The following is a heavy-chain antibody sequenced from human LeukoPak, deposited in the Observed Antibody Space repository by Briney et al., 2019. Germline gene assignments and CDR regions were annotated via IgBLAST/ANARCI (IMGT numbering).Heavy chain of an antibody. CDR2: ISGGGGST. J-gene: IGHJ4*02. CDR1: GFTFTSYS. CDR3: ARDHSSSWLN. Sequence: GGSLRLSCAASGFTFTSYSMNWVRQAPGKGLEWVSTISGGGGSTYYADSVKGRFTISRDNSKNTLYLQVNSLRAEDTAVYYCARDHSSSWLNWGQGTLVTVSS. D-gene: IGHD6-13*01. V-gene: IGHV3-23*01.